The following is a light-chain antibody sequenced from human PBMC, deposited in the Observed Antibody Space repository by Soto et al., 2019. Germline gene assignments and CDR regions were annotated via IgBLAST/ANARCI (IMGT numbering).Light chain of an antibody. J-gene: IGLJ1*01. CDR2: EDD. CDR1: RGRIASGY. V-gene: IGLV6-57*03. Sequence: NFMLTQPHSVSESPGKTVTISCTRSRGRIASGYVQWYQQRPGSAPTTVIYEDDERPSGVPDRFSGSVDSSSNSASLTISGLTTEDEADYYCHSHDNTNQVFGTGTKLTVL. CDR3: HSHDNTNQV.